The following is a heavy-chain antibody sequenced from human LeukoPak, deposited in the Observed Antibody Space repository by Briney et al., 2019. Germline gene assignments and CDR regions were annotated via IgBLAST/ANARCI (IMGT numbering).Heavy chain of an antibody. D-gene: IGHD6-6*01. CDR3: ARLGRIAAPTPDY. J-gene: IGHJ4*02. CDR1: GDSFTSYW. Sequence: GESLKISCKASGDSFTSYWIGWVRQMPGKGLEWMGIIYPGDSDTRYSPSFQGQVTISADKSISTAYLQWSSLKASDTAMYYCARLGRIAAPTPDYWGQGTLVTVSS. V-gene: IGHV5-51*01. CDR2: IYPGDSDT.